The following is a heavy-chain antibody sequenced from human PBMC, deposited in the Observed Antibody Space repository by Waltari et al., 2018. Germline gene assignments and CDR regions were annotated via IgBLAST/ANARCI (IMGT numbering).Heavy chain of an antibody. CDR2: IYPRGST. D-gene: IGHD3-3*02. J-gene: IGHJ3*01. Sequence: QVQLQESGPGLVKPSQSLSLTCTVAGGSISSGRDYWSWIRQPAGKGLEWIGRIYPRGSTNYNPSLKSRVTISVEPSKNQFSLKLSSLRSEDTAVYYCARVFIFGVVIQAAVAFDLWGQGTMVTVSS. V-gene: IGHV4-61*02. CDR1: GGSISSGRDY. CDR3: ARVFIFGVVIQAAVAFDL.